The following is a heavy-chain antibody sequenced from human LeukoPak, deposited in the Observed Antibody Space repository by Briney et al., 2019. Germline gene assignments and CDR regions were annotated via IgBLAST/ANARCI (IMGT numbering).Heavy chain of an antibody. CDR2: IYYSGST. CDR1: GGSISSYY. Sequence: TSETLSLTCTVSGGSISSYYWSWIRQPPGKGLEWIGYIYYSGSTNYNPSLKSRVTISVDTSKNQFSLKLSSVTAADTAVYYCARVYDSSGYWILFDYWGQGTLVTVSS. J-gene: IGHJ4*02. CDR3: ARVYDSSGYWILFDY. D-gene: IGHD3-22*01. V-gene: IGHV4-59*01.